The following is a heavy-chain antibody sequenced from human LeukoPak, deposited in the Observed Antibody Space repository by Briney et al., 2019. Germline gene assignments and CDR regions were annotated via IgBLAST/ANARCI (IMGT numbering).Heavy chain of an antibody. Sequence: GGSLRLSCAASGFTFSSYSMKWVRQAPGKGLEWVSSISSSSSFIYYADSMKGRFTISRDNAKNSLYLQMNSLRDEDTAVYYCARDGMVRGVIIWDAFDIWGQGTMVTVSP. CDR1: GFTFSSYS. CDR3: ARDGMVRGVIIWDAFDI. D-gene: IGHD3-10*01. CDR2: ISSSSSFI. V-gene: IGHV3-21*01. J-gene: IGHJ3*02.